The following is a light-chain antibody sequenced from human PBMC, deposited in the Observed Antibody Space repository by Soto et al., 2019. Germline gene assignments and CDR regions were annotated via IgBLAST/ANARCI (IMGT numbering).Light chain of an antibody. CDR1: SSDVGGYDY. CDR2: EAT. Sequence: QSVLTQPPSASGSPGHSVTISCTGTSSDVGGYDYVSWFQQHPGKAPKLLIYEATKRPSGVPDRFSGSKSGNTASLTVAGLQAEDEADYYCSAYAGNNNVVFGGGTKVTVL. J-gene: IGLJ2*01. CDR3: SAYAGNNNVV. V-gene: IGLV2-8*01.